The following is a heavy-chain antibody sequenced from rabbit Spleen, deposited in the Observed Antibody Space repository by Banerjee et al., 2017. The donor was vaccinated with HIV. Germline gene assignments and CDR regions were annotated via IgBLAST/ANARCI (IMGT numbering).Heavy chain of an antibody. CDR3: ARDTSSSFSSYGMDL. CDR2: IDAGSSGFT. J-gene: IGHJ6*01. CDR1: GFDLSSYYY. Sequence: EESGGDLVKPGASLTLTCKASGFDLSSYYYMCWVRQAPGKGLEWVVCIDAGSSGFTYFASWAKGRFTISKTSSTTVTLQMTSLTAADTATYFCARDTSSSFSSYGMDLWGPGTLVTVS. V-gene: IGHV1S40*01. D-gene: IGHD1-1*01.